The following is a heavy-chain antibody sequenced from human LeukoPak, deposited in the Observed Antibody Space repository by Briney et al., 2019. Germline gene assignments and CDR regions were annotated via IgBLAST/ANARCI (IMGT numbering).Heavy chain of an antibody. Sequence: GGSLRLSCAASGFTFSSYAMSWVRQAPGKGLEWVSAISGSGGSTYYAASVKGRFTISRDNSNNTLYLQMNSLRADDTAVYYCAKDQDMRFGGPSLDVWGQGTTVTVSS. CDR3: AKDQDMRFGGPSLDV. V-gene: IGHV3-23*01. CDR2: ISGSGGST. CDR1: GFTFSSYA. D-gene: IGHD3-10*01. J-gene: IGHJ6*02.